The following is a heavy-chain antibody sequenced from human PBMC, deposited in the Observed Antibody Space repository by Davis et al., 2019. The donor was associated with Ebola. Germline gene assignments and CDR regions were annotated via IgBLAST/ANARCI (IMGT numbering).Heavy chain of an antibody. CDR2: FGTGGDT. CDR3: AKDTSNVWFDV. V-gene: IGHV3-23*01. D-gene: IGHD6-19*01. J-gene: IGHJ3*01. CDR1: GFIFRTYV. Sequence: PGGSLRLSCETSGFIFRTYVMSWVRQAPGKGLEWVSTFGTGGDTYYADSVKGRFAISRDNSRGTLYLQMNSLRVEDSAIYYCAKDTSNVWFDVWGQGTMVTVSS.